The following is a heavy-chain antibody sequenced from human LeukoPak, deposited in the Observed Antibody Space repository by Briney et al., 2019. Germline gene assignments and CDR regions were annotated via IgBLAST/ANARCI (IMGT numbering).Heavy chain of an antibody. D-gene: IGHD3-10*01. CDR3: AKYLRPFYYGSGSSYFDY. Sequence: PGGSLRLPCAASGFIFNSYGMHWVRQAPGRGLEWVSAITGSGGSTYYADSVKGRFTISRDNSKNTLYLHMNSLRAEDTAVYYCAKYLRPFYYGSGSSYFDYWGQGTLVTVSS. CDR2: ITGSGGST. J-gene: IGHJ4*02. CDR1: GFIFNSYG. V-gene: IGHV3-23*01.